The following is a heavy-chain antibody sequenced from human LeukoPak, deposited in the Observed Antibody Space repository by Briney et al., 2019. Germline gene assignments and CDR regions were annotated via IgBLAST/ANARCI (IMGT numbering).Heavy chain of an antibody. Sequence: ASVKVSCKASGYTFTSYDINWVRQATGQGLEWMGWMNPNSGNTGYAQKFRGRVTMTRNTSISTAYTELSSLRSEDTAVYYCARLPLWFGELPPYYFDYWGQGTLVTVSS. V-gene: IGHV1-8*01. J-gene: IGHJ4*02. D-gene: IGHD3-10*01. CDR2: MNPNSGNT. CDR3: ARLPLWFGELPPYYFDY. CDR1: GYTFTSYD.